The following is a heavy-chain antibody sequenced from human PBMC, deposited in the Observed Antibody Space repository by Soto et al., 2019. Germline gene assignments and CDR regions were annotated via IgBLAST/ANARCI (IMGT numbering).Heavy chain of an antibody. Sequence: QVQLVQSGAEVKKPGSSVRVSCKASGYTFTGYYIYWVRQAPGQGLEWMGWIDLKTGGTSFAQNFQCFFSMTTDTSLDTAQMAVGSLNSVDTAVYYCARHAGYCGSANCYRGFFDSWGQGTLVTVSS. CDR1: GYTFTGYY. V-gene: IGHV1-2*04. CDR2: IDLKTGGT. J-gene: IGHJ4*02. CDR3: ARHAGYCGSANCYRGFFDS. D-gene: IGHD2-2*02.